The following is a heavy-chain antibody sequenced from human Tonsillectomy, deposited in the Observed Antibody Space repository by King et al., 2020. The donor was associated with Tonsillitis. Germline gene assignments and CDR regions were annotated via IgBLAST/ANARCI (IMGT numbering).Heavy chain of an antibody. CDR1: GFSLSTSGVG. Sequence: ITLKESGPTLVKPTQTLTLTCTFSGFSLSTSGVGVGWIRQPPGKALEWLALIYWNDNKRYSPSLKSRLTITKDTSKNQVVLTMTNMDPVDTATYYCAHSFGSWAYYYYNGMDVWGQGTTVTVSS. CDR3: AHSFGSWAYYYYNGMDV. V-gene: IGHV2-5*01. J-gene: IGHJ6*02. D-gene: IGHD3-3*01. CDR2: IYWNDNK.